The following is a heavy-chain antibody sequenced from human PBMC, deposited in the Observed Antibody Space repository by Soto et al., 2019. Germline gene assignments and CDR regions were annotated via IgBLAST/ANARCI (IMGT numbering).Heavy chain of an antibody. CDR2: ISRSSSYI. CDR1: GFTFSSYS. V-gene: IGHV3-21*01. D-gene: IGHD3-3*01. CDR3: ARDQQLEWLLYGDKRYYFDY. J-gene: IGHJ4*02. Sequence: EVQLVESGGGLVKPGGSLRLSCAASGFTFSSYSMNWVRQAPGKGLEWVSSISRSSSYIYYADSVKGRFTISRDNAKNSLYLQMHSLSAEDTAVYYFARDQQLEWLLYGDKRYYFDYWGQGTLVTVSS.